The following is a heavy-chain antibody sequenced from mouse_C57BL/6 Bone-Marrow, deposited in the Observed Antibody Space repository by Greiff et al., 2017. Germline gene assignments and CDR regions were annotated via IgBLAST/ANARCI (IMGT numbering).Heavy chain of an antibody. CDR2: IDPSDSYT. V-gene: IGHV1-69*01. CDR1: GYTFTSYW. J-gene: IGHJ1*03. D-gene: IGHD2-4*01. CDR3: AVPIYYDFYWYFDV. Sequence: VQLQQSGAELVMPGASVKLSCKASGYTFTSYWMHWVKQRPGQGLEWIGEIDPSDSYTNYNQKFKGKSTLTVDKSSSTAYMQLSSLTSEDSAVYYCAVPIYYDFYWYFDVWGTGTTVTVSS.